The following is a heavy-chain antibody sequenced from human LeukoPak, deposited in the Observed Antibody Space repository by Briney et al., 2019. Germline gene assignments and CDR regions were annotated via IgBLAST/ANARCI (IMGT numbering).Heavy chain of an antibody. CDR1: GYTFTDYY. Sequence: ASVKVSGKASGYTFTDYYLHWLRQDPGQGLEWVGWINPNSAGTEYAQEFQGRVTMTRDTSNSTAYMELSRLRPDDTAVYYCARAAWSATSKFDSWGQGTRVTVSS. CDR2: INPNSAGT. D-gene: IGHD6-13*01. J-gene: IGHJ5*01. CDR3: ARAAWSATSKFDS. V-gene: IGHV1-2*02.